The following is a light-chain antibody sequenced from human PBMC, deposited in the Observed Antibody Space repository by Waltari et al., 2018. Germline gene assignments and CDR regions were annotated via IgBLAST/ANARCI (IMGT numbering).Light chain of an antibody. CDR1: QSISSY. J-gene: IGKJ4*01. V-gene: IGKV1-39*01. Sequence: DIQMPQSPSSLSASVVHRVTITCPASQSISSYLNWYQQKPGKAPKLLIYAASSLQSGVPSRVSGSGSETDFTLTISSLQPEDFATYYCQQSYSTPRTFGGGTKVEIK. CDR3: QQSYSTPRT. CDR2: AAS.